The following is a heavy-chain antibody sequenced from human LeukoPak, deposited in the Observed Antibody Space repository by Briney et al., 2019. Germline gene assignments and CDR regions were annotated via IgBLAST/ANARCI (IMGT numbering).Heavy chain of an antibody. D-gene: IGHD4-17*01. Sequence: SGGFLRLSCAASGFTFSSYWMHWVRQAPGKGLVWVSRINSDGSSTSYADSVKGRFTISRDNAKNTLYLQMNSLRAEDTAVYYCARDVDDYGDYVFDYWGQGTLVTVSS. CDR2: INSDGSST. V-gene: IGHV3-74*01. CDR3: ARDVDDYGDYVFDY. CDR1: GFTFSSYW. J-gene: IGHJ4*02.